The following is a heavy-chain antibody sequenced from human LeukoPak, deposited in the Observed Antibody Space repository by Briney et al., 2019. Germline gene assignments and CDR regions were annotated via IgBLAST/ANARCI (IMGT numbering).Heavy chain of an antibody. J-gene: IGHJ4*02. Sequence: GGSLRLSCAASGFSFDSYAMYWVRQAPGKGLEWVSAITPGGGSTYYADSVKGRFTISRDNSKNTLYLQMNSLRAEDTAVYYCAKAWGGIVVVPAAISDYWGQGTLVTVSS. CDR2: ITPGGGST. D-gene: IGHD2-2*02. V-gene: IGHV3-23*01. CDR1: GFSFDSYA. CDR3: AKAWGGIVVVPAAISDY.